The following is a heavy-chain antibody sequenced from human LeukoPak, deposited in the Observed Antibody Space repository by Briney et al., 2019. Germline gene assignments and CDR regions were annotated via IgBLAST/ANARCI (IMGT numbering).Heavy chain of an antibody. Sequence: PGRSLRLSCAASGFTFSSYGMHWVRQAPGKGLEWVAVIWYDGSNKYYADSVKGRFTISRDNSKNTLYPQMNSLRAEDTAVYYCARDHRIVGYCSGGSCYSGAFDIWGQGTMVTVSS. CDR3: ARDHRIVGYCSGGSCYSGAFDI. J-gene: IGHJ3*02. V-gene: IGHV3-33*01. CDR1: GFTFSSYG. CDR2: IWYDGSNK. D-gene: IGHD2-15*01.